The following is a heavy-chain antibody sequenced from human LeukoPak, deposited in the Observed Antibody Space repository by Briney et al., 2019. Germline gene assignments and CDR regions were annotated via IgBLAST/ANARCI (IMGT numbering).Heavy chain of an antibody. D-gene: IGHD3-10*01. V-gene: IGHV1-69*06. J-gene: IGHJ4*02. CDR3: ARDRLFYPNYGSGSFNDY. Sequence: SVKVSCKASGGTFSSYAISWVRQAPGQGLEWRGGIIPIFGTANYAQKFQGRVTITADKSTSTAYMELSSLRSEDTAVYYCARDRLFYPNYGSGSFNDYWGQGTLVTVSS. CDR1: GGTFSSYA. CDR2: IIPIFGTA.